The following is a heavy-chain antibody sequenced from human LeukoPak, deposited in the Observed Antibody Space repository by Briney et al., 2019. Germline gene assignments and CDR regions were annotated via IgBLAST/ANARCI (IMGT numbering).Heavy chain of an antibody. CDR2: IWHDVSNR. V-gene: IGHV3-33*01. CDR3: VRVMNYNMDV. CDR1: GFTFSSFG. D-gene: IGHD2-8*01. Sequence: GGSLRLSCAASGFTFSSFGMHWVRQAPGKGLEWVAVIWHDVSNRYYADSVKGRFTISRDNSKNTLYLRMNSLRVEDTAVYYCVRVMNYNMDVWGQGTTVTVSS. J-gene: IGHJ6*02.